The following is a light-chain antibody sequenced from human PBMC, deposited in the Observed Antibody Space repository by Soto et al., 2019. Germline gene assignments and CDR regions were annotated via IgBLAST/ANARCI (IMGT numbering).Light chain of an antibody. CDR3: QSYGV. Sequence: NFMLTQPHSVSESPGKTVTISCTRTGGSIASNYVQWYQQRPDSAPATLIYGDTLRPSGVPDRFSGSIDSSSNSASLTISGLQIEDEADYYCQSYGVFGGRTKLTVL. J-gene: IGLJ2*01. CDR2: GDT. CDR1: GGSIASNY. V-gene: IGLV6-57*04.